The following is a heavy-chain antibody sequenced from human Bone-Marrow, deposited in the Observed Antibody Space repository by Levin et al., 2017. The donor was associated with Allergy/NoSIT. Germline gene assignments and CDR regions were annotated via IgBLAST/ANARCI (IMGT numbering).Heavy chain of an antibody. J-gene: IGHJ6*02. V-gene: IGHV3-7*01. D-gene: IGHD6-13*01. CDR2: IKQDGSEK. CDR1: GFTFSSYY. Sequence: GGSLRLSCAASGFTFSSYYMNWVRQAPGKGLEWVANIKQDGSEKFYVDSVTDRFTVSRDNAKRSLFLQMNSLRAEDTAVYYCSRDVATAAPSYGMAVWGQGTTVIVSS. CDR3: SRDVATAAPSYGMAV.